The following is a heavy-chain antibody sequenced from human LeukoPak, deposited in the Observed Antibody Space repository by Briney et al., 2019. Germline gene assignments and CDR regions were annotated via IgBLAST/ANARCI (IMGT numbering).Heavy chain of an antibody. D-gene: IGHD2-21*02. CDR1: GFTFSSYA. V-gene: IGHV3-23*01. CDR3: AKVTSGDYAAFDI. Sequence: AGGSLRLSCAASGFTFSSYAMSWVRQAPGKGLEWVSAISGSGGSTYYADSVKGRFTISRDNSKNTLYLQMNSLRAEDTAVYYCAKVTSGDYAAFDIWGQGTMVTVSS. J-gene: IGHJ3*02. CDR2: ISGSGGST.